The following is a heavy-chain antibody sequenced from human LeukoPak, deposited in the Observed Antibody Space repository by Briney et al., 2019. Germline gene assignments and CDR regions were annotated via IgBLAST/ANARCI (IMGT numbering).Heavy chain of an antibody. CDR3: ARDRRGDSSGYLYYFDY. J-gene: IGHJ4*02. V-gene: IGHV3-53*01. Sequence: GGSLRLSCAVSGFTVSSNYMSWVRQAPGKGLEWISVIYGGGSTYYADSVKGRFTISRDNSKNTLYLQMNSLRAEDTAVYYCARDRRGDSSGYLYYFDYWGQGTLVTVSS. CDR2: IYGGGST. D-gene: IGHD3-22*01. CDR1: GFTVSSNY.